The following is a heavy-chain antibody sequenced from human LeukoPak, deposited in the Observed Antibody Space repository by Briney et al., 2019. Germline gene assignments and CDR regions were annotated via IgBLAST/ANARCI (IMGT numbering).Heavy chain of an antibody. V-gene: IGHV4-39*01. J-gene: IGHJ4*02. CDR2: IYYSGST. Sequence: SETLSLTCTVSGGSISSSSYYWGWIRQPPGKGLEWIGSIYYSGSTYYNPSLKSRVTISVDTSKNQFSLKLSSVTAADTAVYYCARHRFGALFEGNFDYCGQGTLVTVSS. D-gene: IGHD3-10*01. CDR3: ARHRFGALFEGNFDY. CDR1: GGSISSSSYY.